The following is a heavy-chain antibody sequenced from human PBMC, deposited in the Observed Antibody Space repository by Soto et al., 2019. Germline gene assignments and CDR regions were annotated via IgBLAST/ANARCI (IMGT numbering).Heavy chain of an antibody. CDR1: GFTFSSYW. D-gene: IGHD2-15*01. Sequence: PGGSLRLSCAASGFTFSSYWMSWVRQAPGKGLEWVARIRNKANSYTTEYAASVKGRFIISRDDSQNSLYLQMNSLKTDDTGVYYCSTFVVSVFEIWGHGTTVTVSS. J-gene: IGHJ3*02. CDR3: STFVVSVFEI. V-gene: IGHV3-72*01. CDR2: IRNKANSYTT.